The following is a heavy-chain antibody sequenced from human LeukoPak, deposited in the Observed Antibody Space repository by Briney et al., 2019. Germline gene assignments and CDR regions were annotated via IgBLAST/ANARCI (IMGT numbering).Heavy chain of an antibody. CDR1: GFTFSSYS. V-gene: IGHV3-21*01. D-gene: IGHD4-17*01. J-gene: IGHJ4*02. CDR2: ISSSSSYI. Sequence: GGSLRLSCAASGFTFSSYSMNWVRQAPGKGLEWVSSISSSSSYIYYADSVKGRFTISRDNDKNSLYLQMNSLRAEDTAVYYCARDSGDYVPFDYWGQGTLVTVSS. CDR3: ARDSGDYVPFDY.